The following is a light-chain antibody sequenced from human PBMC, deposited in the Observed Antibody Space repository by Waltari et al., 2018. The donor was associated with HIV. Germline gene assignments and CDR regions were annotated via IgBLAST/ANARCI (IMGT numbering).Light chain of an antibody. V-gene: IGLV1-40*01. J-gene: IGLJ2*01. CDR3: QSYDSRLSGSVV. CDR2: DNN. Sequence: QSALTQPPSVSGAPGQSVTISCSGSNSNIGAGFDVHWYQQVPGTAPRLLIYDNNDRPSGVPDRFAGSKSGTSASRAINGLQSEDEADYYCQSYDSRLSGSVVFGGGTKVTVL. CDR1: NSNIGAGFD.